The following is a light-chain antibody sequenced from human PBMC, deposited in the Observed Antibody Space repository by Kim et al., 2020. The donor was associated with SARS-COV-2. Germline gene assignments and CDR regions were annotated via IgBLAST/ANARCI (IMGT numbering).Light chain of an antibody. Sequence: GHTIPISCPGTSSDVGGYNYVSWYQQHPGKAPKLRIYDVSKRPSGVSNRFSGSKSGNTASLTISGLQAEDEADYYCSSYTSSSTYVFGTGTKVTVL. V-gene: IGLV2-14*04. CDR1: SSDVGGYNY. CDR3: SSYTSSSTYV. CDR2: DVS. J-gene: IGLJ1*01.